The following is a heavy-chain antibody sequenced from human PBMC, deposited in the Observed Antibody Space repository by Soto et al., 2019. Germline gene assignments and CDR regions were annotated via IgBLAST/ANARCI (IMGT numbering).Heavy chain of an antibody. V-gene: IGHV3-23*01. J-gene: IGHJ4*02. CDR2: NSGSGGGT. D-gene: IGHD6-13*01. Sequence: EVQLLESGGGLVQPGGSLRLSCAASGFTFSNYAVTWVRKAPGKGLEWAPTNSGSGGGTYYPDSVKGRFTISRDNSKNTLYLQMNSRRAEDTAVYYCAKDQGSSWYEIDYWGQGTLVTVSS. CDR3: AKDQGSSWYEIDY. CDR1: GFTFSNYA.